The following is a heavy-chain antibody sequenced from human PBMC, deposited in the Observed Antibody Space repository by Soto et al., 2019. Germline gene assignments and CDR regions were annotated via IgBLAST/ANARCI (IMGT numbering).Heavy chain of an antibody. CDR1: GFTFSSYA. D-gene: IGHD2-2*01. J-gene: IGHJ4*02. CDR2: ISGSGGST. V-gene: IGHV3-23*01. Sequence: PGGSLRLSCAASGFTFSSYAMSWVRQAPGKGLEWVSAISGSGGSTYYADSVKGRFTISRDNSKNTLYLQMNSLRAEDTAVYYCAKYCSSTSCYEGVDYWGQGTLVTVSS. CDR3: AKYCSSTSCYEGVDY.